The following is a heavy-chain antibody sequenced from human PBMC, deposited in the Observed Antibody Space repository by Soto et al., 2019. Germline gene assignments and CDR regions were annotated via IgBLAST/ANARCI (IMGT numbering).Heavy chain of an antibody. Sequence: PGESLKISCKGSGYSFTNYWIGWVRQMPGKGLEWMGIIYPGDSDTKYSPSLQGQVIISVDKSISTAYLQWSSLKASDTAMYYCARQSPNANYEFDHYYGMDVWGQGTKVTVSS. D-gene: IGHD3-22*01. CDR3: ARQSPNANYEFDHYYGMDV. CDR2: IYPGDSDT. J-gene: IGHJ6*02. V-gene: IGHV5-51*01. CDR1: GYSFTNYW.